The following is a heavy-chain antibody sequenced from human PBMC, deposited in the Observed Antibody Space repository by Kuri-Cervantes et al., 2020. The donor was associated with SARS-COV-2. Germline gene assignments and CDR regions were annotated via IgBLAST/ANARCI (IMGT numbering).Heavy chain of an antibody. V-gene: IGHV3-23*01. Sequence: LSLTCAASGFTFSSYAMSWVRQAPGKGLEWVSAISGSGGSTYYADSVKGRFTISRDDSKNTLYLQMNSLRAEDTAVYYCARYRSGWSFDYWGQGTLVTVSS. CDR1: GFTFSSYA. CDR2: ISGSGGST. D-gene: IGHD6-19*01. J-gene: IGHJ4*02. CDR3: ARYRSGWSFDY.